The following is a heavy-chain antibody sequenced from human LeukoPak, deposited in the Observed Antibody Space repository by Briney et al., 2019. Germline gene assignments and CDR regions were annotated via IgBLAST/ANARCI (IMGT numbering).Heavy chain of an antibody. J-gene: IGHJ4*02. Sequence: SETLSLTCTVSGGSISSSGYYWSWIRQPAGKGLEWIGRIYPNGITNYNPSLKSRVTISVDTSKNQFSLKLSSVTAADTAVYYCASEFAYWGQGTLLTVSS. CDR3: ASEFAY. V-gene: IGHV4-61*02. CDR1: GGSISSSGYY. CDR2: IYPNGIT. D-gene: IGHD3-10*01.